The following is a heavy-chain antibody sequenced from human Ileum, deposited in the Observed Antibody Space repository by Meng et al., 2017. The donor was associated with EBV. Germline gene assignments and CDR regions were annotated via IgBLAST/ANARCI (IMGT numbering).Heavy chain of an antibody. Sequence: GQLKVAGPGLVKPAGTLSRTCAVAGGYLSSYYWSWIRQPPGKGLEWIGYIYYSGSTNYNPSLKSQVTISVDTSKNQFSLNLSSVTAADTVVYYCARGGWSLDYWGQGTLVTVSS. CDR3: ARGGWSLDY. CDR2: IYYSGST. V-gene: IGHV4-59*08. J-gene: IGHJ4*02. CDR1: GGYLSSYY. D-gene: IGHD2-15*01.